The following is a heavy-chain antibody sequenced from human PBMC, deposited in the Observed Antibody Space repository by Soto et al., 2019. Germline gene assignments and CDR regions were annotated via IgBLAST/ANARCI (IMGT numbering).Heavy chain of an antibody. Sequence: QVQLVESGGGVVQPGRSLRLSCAASGFTFSSYGMHWVRQAPGKGLEWVAVIWYDGSNKYYADSVKGRFTISRDNSKTTLYLQMNSLRAEDTAVYYCARENSGSYYNGPGWFDPWGQGTLVTVSS. CDR1: GFTFSSYG. V-gene: IGHV3-33*01. CDR2: IWYDGSNK. D-gene: IGHD3-10*01. J-gene: IGHJ5*02. CDR3: ARENSGSYYNGPGWFDP.